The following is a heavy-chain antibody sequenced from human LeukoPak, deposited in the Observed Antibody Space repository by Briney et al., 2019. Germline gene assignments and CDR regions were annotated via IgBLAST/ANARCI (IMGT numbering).Heavy chain of an antibody. CDR1: GFSLSTSGVG. V-gene: IGHV2-5*01. Sequence: SGPTLVNPTQTLTLTCTFSGFSLSTSGVGVGWIRQPPGKALEWLALIYWNDDKRYSPSLKGRLTITKDTSKNQVVLTVTNMDPVDTATYYCAREEYYYDSSGYPYYFDYWGQGTLVTVSS. J-gene: IGHJ4*02. D-gene: IGHD3-22*01. CDR3: AREEYYYDSSGYPYYFDY. CDR2: IYWNDDK.